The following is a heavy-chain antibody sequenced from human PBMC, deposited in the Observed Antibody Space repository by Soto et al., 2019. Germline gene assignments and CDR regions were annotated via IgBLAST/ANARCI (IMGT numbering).Heavy chain of an antibody. V-gene: IGHV3-33*01. CDR2: IWHDGSNK. D-gene: IGHD1-1*01. Sequence: PGGSLRLSCETSGFRFSDYGMHWLPQAPGKGLEWVAVIWHDGSNKHYADSVKGRFTVPRDNSKSTLFLQMDTLRAEDTAVYYCARAPSAAGTVGFDFWGQGTPVTVSS. J-gene: IGHJ4*02. CDR1: GFRFSDYG. CDR3: ARAPSAAGTVGFDF.